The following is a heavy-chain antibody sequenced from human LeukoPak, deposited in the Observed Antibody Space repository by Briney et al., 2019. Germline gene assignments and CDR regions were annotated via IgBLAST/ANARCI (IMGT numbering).Heavy chain of an antibody. V-gene: IGHV3-30*18. Sequence: PGGSLRLSCAASGFTFSSYGMHWVRQAPGKGLERVAVISYDGSNKYYADSVKGRFTISRDNSKNTLYLQMNSLRAEDTAVYYCAKDHFRYCSGGSCYSLDYWGQGTLVTVSS. D-gene: IGHD2-15*01. J-gene: IGHJ4*02. CDR3: AKDHFRYCSGGSCYSLDY. CDR2: ISYDGSNK. CDR1: GFTFSSYG.